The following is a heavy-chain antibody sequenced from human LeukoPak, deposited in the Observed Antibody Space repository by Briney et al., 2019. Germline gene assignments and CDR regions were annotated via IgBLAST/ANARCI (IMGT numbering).Heavy chain of an antibody. CDR3: ATEHDSALDY. V-gene: IGHV1-24*01. J-gene: IGHJ4*02. Sequence: ASVKVSCKVSAYITELSMHWVRQAPEKGLEWMGGFDPVDGETVYAQKFQGRVTMTEDTSTDTAYMHLSGLASEDTAVYYCATEHDSALDYWGQGTLVTVSS. CDR1: AYITELS. CDR2: FDPVDGET. D-gene: IGHD2-21*02.